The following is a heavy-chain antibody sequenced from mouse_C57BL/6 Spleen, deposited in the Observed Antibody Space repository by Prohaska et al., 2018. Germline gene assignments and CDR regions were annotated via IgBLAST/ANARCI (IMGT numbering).Heavy chain of an antibody. D-gene: IGHD1-1*01. CDR3: ARPTVVGAMDY. CDR2: IHPNSGST. V-gene: IGHV1-64*01. Sequence: QVQLQQPGAELVKPGASVKLSCKASGYTFTSYWMHWVKQRPGQGLEWIGMIHPNSGSTNYNEKFKSKATLTVDKSSSTAYMQLSSLTSEDSAVYYCARPTVVGAMDYWGQGTSVTVSS. CDR1: GYTFTSYW. J-gene: IGHJ4*01.